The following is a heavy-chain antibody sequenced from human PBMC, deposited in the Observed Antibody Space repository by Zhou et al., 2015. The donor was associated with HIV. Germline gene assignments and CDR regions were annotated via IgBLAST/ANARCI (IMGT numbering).Heavy chain of an antibody. Sequence: QVQLVQSGAEVKKPGASVKVSCKASGYTFTGYYMHWVRQAPGQGLEWMGWINPNSGGTNYAQKFQGRVTMTRDTSISTAYMELSRLRSDDTAVYYCASLGGVHSVPNTAMVGNDAFDIWAKGQWSPSLQ. J-gene: IGHJ3*02. CDR3: ASLGGVHSVPNTAMVGNDAFDI. D-gene: IGHD5-18*01. V-gene: IGHV1-2*02. CDR2: INPNSGGT. CDR1: GYTFTGYY.